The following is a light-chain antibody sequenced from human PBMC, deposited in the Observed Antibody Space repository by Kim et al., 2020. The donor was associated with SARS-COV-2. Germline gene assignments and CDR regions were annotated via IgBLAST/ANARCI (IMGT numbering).Light chain of an antibody. V-gene: IGKV3-20*01. CDR1: QSVSNGY. J-gene: IGKJ1*01. CDR3: QQYHRSPWT. Sequence: EIVLTQSPGTLSLSPGESATLSCRASQSVSNGYLAWYQQEPGQAPRLLMYGASSRATGVPDRVSGCGSESDFTLTISRLEPDDFAVYYCQQYHRSPWTFGPGTKVDIK. CDR2: GAS.